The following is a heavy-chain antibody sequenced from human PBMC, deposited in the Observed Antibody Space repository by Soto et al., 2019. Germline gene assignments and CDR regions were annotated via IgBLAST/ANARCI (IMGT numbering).Heavy chain of an antibody. J-gene: IGHJ3*02. CDR1: GFTFTSSA. CDR3: AAEGPGDIVLVPAASAFDI. V-gene: IGHV1-58*01. D-gene: IGHD2-2*01. CDR2: IVVGSGNT. Sequence: QMQLVQSGPEVKKPGTSVKVSCKASGFTFTSSAVQWVRQARGQRLEWIGWIVVGSGNTNYAQKFQERVTITRDMSTRTAYMELSSLRSEDTAVYYCAAEGPGDIVLVPAASAFDIWGQGTMVTVSS.